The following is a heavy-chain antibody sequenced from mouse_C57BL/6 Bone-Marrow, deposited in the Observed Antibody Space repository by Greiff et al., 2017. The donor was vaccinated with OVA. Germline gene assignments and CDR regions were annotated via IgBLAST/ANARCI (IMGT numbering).Heavy chain of an antibody. CDR2: IDPENGDT. V-gene: IGHV14-4*01. CDR3: TTPPDYYGSSYWFAY. J-gene: IGHJ3*01. Sequence: EVQLQQSGAELVRPGASVKLSCTASGFNIKDDYMHWVKQRPEQGLEWIGWIDPENGDTEYASKFQGKATITADTSSNTAYLQLSSLTSEDTAVYYCTTPPDYYGSSYWFAYWGQGTLVTVSA. CDR1: GFNIKDDY. D-gene: IGHD1-1*01.